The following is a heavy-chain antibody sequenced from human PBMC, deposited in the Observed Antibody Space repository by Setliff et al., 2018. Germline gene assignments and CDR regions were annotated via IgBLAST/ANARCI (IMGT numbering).Heavy chain of an antibody. D-gene: IGHD2-15*01. V-gene: IGHV3-30*02. J-gene: IGHJ4*02. CDR1: GFTFSSYG. Sequence: RLSCAASGFTFSSYGMHWVRQAPGKGLEWVAFIRYDGSNKDYADSVKGRFTISRDNSKNAVYLQMNSLRAEDTAEYYCARRIKEGNHFFDYWGQGTLVTVSS. CDR2: IRYDGSNK. CDR3: ARRIKEGNHFFDY.